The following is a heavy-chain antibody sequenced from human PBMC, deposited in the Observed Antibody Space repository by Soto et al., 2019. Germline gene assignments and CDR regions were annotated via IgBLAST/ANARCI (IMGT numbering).Heavy chain of an antibody. CDR1: GGTFSSYA. Sequence: QVQLVQSGAEVKKPGSSVKVSCKASGGTFSSYAISWVRQAPGQGLEWMGGIIPIFGTANYAQKFQGRVTITADESTSTAYMELSSLRSEDTAVYYCARGEARSSRSWYNWFDPWGQGTLVTVSS. CDR2: IIPIFGTA. J-gene: IGHJ5*02. V-gene: IGHV1-69*12. CDR3: ARGEARSSRSWYNWFDP. D-gene: IGHD6-13*01.